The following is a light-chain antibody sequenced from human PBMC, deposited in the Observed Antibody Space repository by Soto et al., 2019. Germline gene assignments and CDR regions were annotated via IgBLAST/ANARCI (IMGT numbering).Light chain of an antibody. CDR3: QHTPDCT. J-gene: IGKJ2*02. CDR1: SSKW. Sequence: DIQMTQSPSTLAASVGDTVTMTCRSSSKWLAWYQKKPGKAPKLLIYDVSNLERGVPPRFSGSTSGAESTLTITGLQPDDIGTYYCQHTPDCTFGQGTKVDIK. CDR2: DVS. V-gene: IGKV1-5*01.